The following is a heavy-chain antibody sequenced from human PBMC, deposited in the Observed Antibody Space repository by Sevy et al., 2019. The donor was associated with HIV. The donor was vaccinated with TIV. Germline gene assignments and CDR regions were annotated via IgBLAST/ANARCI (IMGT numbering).Heavy chain of an antibody. V-gene: IGHV4-59*11. D-gene: IGHD3-10*01. CDR1: GVSISTHS. CDR2: IYYNGNA. Sequence: SETLSLTCTVSGVSISTHSWSWIRQPPGKGLEYIGYIYYNGNANYNPSFRSRATISGDTSMNQLSLKLTSVTAADTAVYYCARDMDNFYGMDVWGQGTTVTVSS. CDR3: ARDMDNFYGMDV. J-gene: IGHJ6*02.